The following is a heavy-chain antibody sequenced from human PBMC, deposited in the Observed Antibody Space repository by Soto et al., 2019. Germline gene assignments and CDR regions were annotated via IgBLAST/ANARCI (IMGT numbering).Heavy chain of an antibody. V-gene: IGHV4-34*01. D-gene: IGHD2-2*01. CDR2: INHSGST. Sequence: QVQLQQWGAGLLKPSETLSLTCAVYGGSFSGYYWSWIRQPPGKGLEWIGEINHSGSTNYNPSLKSRVTISVDTSKNQFSLKLSSVTAADTAVYYCASFVCSSTSCHDAFDIWGQGTMVTVSS. J-gene: IGHJ3*02. CDR1: GGSFSGYY. CDR3: ASFVCSSTSCHDAFDI.